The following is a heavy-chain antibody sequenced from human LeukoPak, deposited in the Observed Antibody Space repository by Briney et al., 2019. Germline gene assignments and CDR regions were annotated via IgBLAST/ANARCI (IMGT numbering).Heavy chain of an antibody. V-gene: IGHV4-61*09. CDR1: GGSISSGSYF. J-gene: IGHJ5*02. CDR3: ARGITIFGVVIQNWFDP. Sequence: SQTLSLTCTVSGGSISSGSYFWSWIRQPAGKGLEWIGHIYTSGNTNYNPSLKSRVTISADTSKNQFSLKLSSVTAADTAVYYCARGITIFGVVIQNWFDPWGQGTLVTVSS. D-gene: IGHD3-3*01. CDR2: IYTSGNT.